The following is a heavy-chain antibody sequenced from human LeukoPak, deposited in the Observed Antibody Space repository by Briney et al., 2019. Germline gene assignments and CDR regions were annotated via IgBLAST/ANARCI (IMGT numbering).Heavy chain of an antibody. CDR3: AKDELSYYGSGSYLPD. J-gene: IGHJ4*02. D-gene: IGHD3-10*01. V-gene: IGHV3-23*01. Sequence: GGSLRLSCAASGFTFSSYAMSWVRQAPGKGLEWVSAISGSGGSTYYADSVKGRFTISRDNAKNSLYLQMNSLRAEDTALYYCAKDELSYYGSGSYLPDWGQGTLVTVSS. CDR2: ISGSGGST. CDR1: GFTFSSYA.